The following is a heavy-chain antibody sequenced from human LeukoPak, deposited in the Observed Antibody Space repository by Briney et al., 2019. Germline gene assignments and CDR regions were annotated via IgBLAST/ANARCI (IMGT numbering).Heavy chain of an antibody. D-gene: IGHD3-22*01. CDR3: AKVTGSSTYYPLDY. CDR1: GFTFSSYS. Sequence: GGSLRLSCAASGFTFSSYSMNWVRQAPGKGLEWVSTLSGSGGTTYYADSVKGRFTISRDNSKNTLYLQMNSLRAEDTAVYYCAKVTGSSTYYPLDYWGQGTLVTVSS. V-gene: IGHV3-23*01. CDR2: LSGSGGTT. J-gene: IGHJ4*02.